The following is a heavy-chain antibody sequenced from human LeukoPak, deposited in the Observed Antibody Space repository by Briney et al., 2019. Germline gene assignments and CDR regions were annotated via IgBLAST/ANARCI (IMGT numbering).Heavy chain of an antibody. Sequence: ASVKVSCKASGYTFTSYDINWVRQATGQGLEWMGWMNPNSGNTGYAQKFQGRVTMTRNTSISTAYMELSSLRSEDTAVYYCAIRLNYYDSKIDYWGQGTLVTVSS. D-gene: IGHD3-22*01. V-gene: IGHV1-8*01. J-gene: IGHJ4*02. CDR1: GYTFTSYD. CDR3: AIRLNYYDSKIDY. CDR2: MNPNSGNT.